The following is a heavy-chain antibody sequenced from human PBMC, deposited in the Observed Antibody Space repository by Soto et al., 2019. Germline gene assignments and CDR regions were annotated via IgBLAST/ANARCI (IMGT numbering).Heavy chain of an antibody. D-gene: IGHD2-2*01. CDR1: GFTFSGSA. CDR2: IRSKANSYAT. CDR3: TRLAVASDIVVVPAARRGDAFDI. Sequence: GGSLRLSCAASGFTFSGSAMHWVRQASGKGLEWVGRIRSKANSYATAYAASVKGRFTISRDDSKNTAYLQMNSLETEDTAVYYCTRLAVASDIVVVPAARRGDAFDIWGQGTMVTVSS. J-gene: IGHJ3*02. V-gene: IGHV3-73*01.